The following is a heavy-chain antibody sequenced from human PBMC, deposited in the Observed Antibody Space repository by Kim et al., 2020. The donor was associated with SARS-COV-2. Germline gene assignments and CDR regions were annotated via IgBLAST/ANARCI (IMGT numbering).Heavy chain of an antibody. Sequence: SLKSRVTISVDTSKNQFSLKLSSVTAADTAVYYCARDGDYGDYQPGVFDYWGQGTLVTVSS. D-gene: IGHD4-17*01. CDR3: ARDGDYGDYQPGVFDY. J-gene: IGHJ4*02. V-gene: IGHV4-39*07.